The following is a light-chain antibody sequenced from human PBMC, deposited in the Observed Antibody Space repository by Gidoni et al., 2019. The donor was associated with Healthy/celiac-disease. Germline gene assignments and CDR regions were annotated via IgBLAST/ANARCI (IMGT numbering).Light chain of an antibody. CDR2: GAS. J-gene: IGKJ1*01. CDR3: QQYGSSPWT. Sequence: EFVLTQSPGTLSLSPGERATLSCRASQRVSSSFLAWYQQKPGQAPRLLIYGASSRATGIPDRFSGSGSGTDFSLPISRLEPEDFAVYYCQQYGSSPWTFGRGTKVEIK. CDR1: QRVSSSF. V-gene: IGKV3-20*01.